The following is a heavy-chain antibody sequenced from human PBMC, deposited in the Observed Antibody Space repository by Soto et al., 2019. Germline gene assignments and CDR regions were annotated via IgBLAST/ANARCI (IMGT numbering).Heavy chain of an antibody. CDR2: ISAYNGNT. CDR1: GYTFTSYG. CDR3: ARDRSLSSSANYYYYGMDV. Sequence: ASVKVSCKASGYTFTSYGISWVRQAPGQGLEWMGWISAYNGNTNYAQKLQGRVTMTTDTSTSTAYMELRSLRSDDTAVYYCARDRSLSSSANYYYYGMDVWGQGTTVTVSS. J-gene: IGHJ6*02. D-gene: IGHD6-6*01. V-gene: IGHV1-18*01.